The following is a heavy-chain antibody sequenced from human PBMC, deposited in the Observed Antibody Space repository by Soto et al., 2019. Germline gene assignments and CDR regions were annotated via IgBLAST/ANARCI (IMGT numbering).Heavy chain of an antibody. D-gene: IGHD2-2*01. J-gene: IGHJ5*02. CDR3: ARYTKHSSRLSTWFDL. CDR2: IDYSGRT. V-gene: IGHV4-59*08. Sequence: KGLDWIGYIDYSGRTKYTSSLKSRVTISVDTSRNQFSLKLTSVTAADTAVYFCARYTKHSSRLSTWFDLWGHGTL.